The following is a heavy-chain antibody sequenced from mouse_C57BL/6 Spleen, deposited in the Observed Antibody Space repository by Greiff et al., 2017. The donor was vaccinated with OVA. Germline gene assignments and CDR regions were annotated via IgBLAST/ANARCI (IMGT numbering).Heavy chain of an antibody. CDR2: INPNYGTT. CDR3: ARKDDYDGAMDY. D-gene: IGHD2-4*01. Sequence: VQLQQSGPELVKPGASVKISCKASGYSFTDYNMNWVKQSNGKSLEWIGVINPNYGTTSYNQKFKGKATLTVDQSSSTAYMPLNSLTSEDSTVDYCARKDDYDGAMDYWGQGTSVTVAS. CDR1: GYSFTDYN. J-gene: IGHJ4*01. V-gene: IGHV1-39*01.